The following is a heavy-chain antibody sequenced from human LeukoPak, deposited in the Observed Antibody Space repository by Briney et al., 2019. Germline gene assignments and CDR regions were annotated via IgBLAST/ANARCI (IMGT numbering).Heavy chain of an antibody. V-gene: IGHV4-59*01. CDR3: ARVPRSYYYYYYMDV. CDR1: GGSISSYY. J-gene: IGHJ6*03. Sequence: TPSETLSLTCTVSGGSISSYYWSWIRQPPGKGLEWLGYIYYSGSSNYNPSLKSRVTISVDTSKNQFSLKLSSVTAADTAVYYCARVPRSYYYYYYMDVWGKGTTVTVSS. CDR2: IYYSGSS.